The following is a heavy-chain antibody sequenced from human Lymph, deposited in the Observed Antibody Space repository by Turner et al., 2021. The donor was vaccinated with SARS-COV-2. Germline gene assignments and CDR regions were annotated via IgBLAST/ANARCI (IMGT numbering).Heavy chain of an antibody. CDR3: ARLVRRAEYYFDY. D-gene: IGHD3-10*01. J-gene: IGHJ4*02. CDR2: IYYSGSN. V-gene: IGHV4-39*01. CDR1: GGSISSSSHY. Sequence: QLQLHVTGPGLVKHSENLSLPCHVTGGSISSSSHYWGWIRQPPGRGLEWIGHIYYSGSNYYNPSLKSRVTISVDTSKNQFSLKLSSVTAADTAVYYCARLVRRAEYYFDYWGQGTLVTVSS.